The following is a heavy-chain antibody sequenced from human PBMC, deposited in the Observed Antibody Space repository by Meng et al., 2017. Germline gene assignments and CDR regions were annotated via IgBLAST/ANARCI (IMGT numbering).Heavy chain of an antibody. CDR3: ARDAYCSSTSCYALYYYYYGMDV. Sequence: ASVKVSCKASGYTFTSYAMHWVRQAPGQRLEWMGWINAGNGNTKYSQKFQGRVTITRDTSASTAYMELSSLRSEDTAVYYCARDAYCSSTSCYALYYYYYGMDVWGQGTTVTGAS. CDR1: GYTFTSYA. V-gene: IGHV1-3*01. J-gene: IGHJ6*01. CDR2: INAGNGNT. D-gene: IGHD2-2*01.